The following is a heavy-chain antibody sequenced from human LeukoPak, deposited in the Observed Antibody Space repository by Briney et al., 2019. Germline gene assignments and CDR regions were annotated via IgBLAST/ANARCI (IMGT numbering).Heavy chain of an antibody. CDR1: GYTFTGYY. CDR2: INPNSGGI. D-gene: IGHD1-26*01. V-gene: IGHV1-2*06. CDR3: ARDAENSGSYYFDY. Sequence: ASVMVSCKASGYTFTGYYMYWVRQAPGQGLEWMGRINPNSGGINYAQKFQGRVTMTRDTSISTVYMELSRLRSDDTAVYYCARDAENSGSYYFDYWGQGTLVTVSS. J-gene: IGHJ4*02.